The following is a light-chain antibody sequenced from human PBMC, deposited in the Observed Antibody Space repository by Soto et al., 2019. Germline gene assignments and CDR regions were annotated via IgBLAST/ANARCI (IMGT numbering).Light chain of an antibody. J-gene: IGLJ1*01. Sequence: QSVLTQPASVSGSPGQSITISCTGTSSDVGGYNSVSWYQQHPGKVPKLMIYEVSNRPSGVSNRFSGSKSGNTASLTISGLQAEGEADYYCSSYTSSSTQVFGTGTKLTVL. V-gene: IGLV2-14*01. CDR1: SSDVGGYNS. CDR3: SSYTSSSTQV. CDR2: EVS.